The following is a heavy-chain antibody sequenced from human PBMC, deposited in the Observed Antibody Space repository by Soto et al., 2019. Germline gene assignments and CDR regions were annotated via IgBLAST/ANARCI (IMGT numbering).Heavy chain of an antibody. Sequence: SETLSLTCTVSGGSISSSSYYWGWIRQPPGKGLEWIGSIFYSGSTYYNPSLKSRVTISVDTSKNQFSLKLSSVTAADTAVYYCARAAAVNYDSSGYYYKYYYYYGMDVWGQGTTVTVSS. CDR3: ARAAAVNYDSSGYYYKYYYYYGMDV. CDR1: GGSISSSSYY. V-gene: IGHV4-39*01. J-gene: IGHJ6*02. CDR2: IFYSGST. D-gene: IGHD3-22*01.